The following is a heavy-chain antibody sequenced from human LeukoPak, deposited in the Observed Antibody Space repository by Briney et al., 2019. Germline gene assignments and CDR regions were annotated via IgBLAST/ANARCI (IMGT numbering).Heavy chain of an antibody. CDR2: ISGDGGST. Sequence: GGSLRLSCAASGFTFDDYAMHWVRQAPGKGLEWVSLISGDGGSTYYADSVKGRFTISRDNSKNSLYLQMNSLRTEDTALYYCAKDTTGSHLGAFDIWGQGTMVTVSS. CDR3: AKDTTGSHLGAFDI. CDR1: GFTFDDYA. J-gene: IGHJ3*02. D-gene: IGHD2-8*02. V-gene: IGHV3-43*02.